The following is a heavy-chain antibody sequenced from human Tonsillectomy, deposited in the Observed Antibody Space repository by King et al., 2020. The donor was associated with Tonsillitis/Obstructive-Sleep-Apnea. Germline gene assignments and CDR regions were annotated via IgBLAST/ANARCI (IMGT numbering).Heavy chain of an antibody. CDR2: IRSKAYGGTT. Sequence: VQLVESGGGLVQPRRSLRLSCTASGFTFGDYAMSWVRQAPGKGLEWVGFIRSKAYGGTTEDAASVKGRFTISRDDSKSIAYLQMNSLKTEDTAVYYCTVGGSSGEILNDYWGQGTLVTVSS. V-gene: IGHV3-49*04. J-gene: IGHJ4*02. CDR1: GFTFGDYA. D-gene: IGHD6-19*01. CDR3: TVGGSSGEILNDY.